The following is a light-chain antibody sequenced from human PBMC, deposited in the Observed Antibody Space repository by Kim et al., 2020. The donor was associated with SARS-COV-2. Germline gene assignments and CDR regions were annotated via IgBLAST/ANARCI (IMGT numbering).Light chain of an antibody. J-gene: IGLJ2*01. CDR1: SGSIAPNY. V-gene: IGLV6-57*02. Sequence: KTLTLACTGSSGSIAPNYVPWYQQRPGSAPTTVIYEDDQSPSGVPDRFSGSIDRSANSASLTISGLKTEDEADYYCQSYDGSNHVVFGGGTQLTVL. CDR3: QSYDGSNHVV. CDR2: EDD.